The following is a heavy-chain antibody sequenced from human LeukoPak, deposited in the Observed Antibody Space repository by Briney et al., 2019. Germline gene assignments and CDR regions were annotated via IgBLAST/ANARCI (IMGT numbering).Heavy chain of an antibody. CDR2: NNPSGGRT. CDR3: SRELGGSYFDY. D-gene: IGHD1-26*01. J-gene: IGHJ4*02. V-gene: IGHV1-46*01. CDR1: GYXFSNYY. Sequence: ASVKVSCKASGYXFSNYYIHWVRQAPGQGPEWMGVNNPSGGRTTYAQKFQGRVTMTRDTSTSTAYMDLSSLRSDDTAVYYCSRELGGSYFDYWGQGTLVTVSS.